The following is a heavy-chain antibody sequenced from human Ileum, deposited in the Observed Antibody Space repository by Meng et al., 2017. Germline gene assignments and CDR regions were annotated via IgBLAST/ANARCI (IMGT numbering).Heavy chain of an antibody. J-gene: IGHJ4*02. CDR3: GRAAEEYGYSRFFDY. CDR2: IYYNGKT. V-gene: IGHV4-39*07. Sequence: GPGPGIGNTSETLSPTCIVSCGSISSSIVHWGWIRQPPGKGLGWIGTIYYNGKTYINPSLKSRVTISVDTSKNQFSLKLSSVTAADTAVFYCGRAAEEYGYSRFFDYWGQGTLVTVSS. CDR1: CGSISSSIVH. D-gene: IGHD5-24*01.